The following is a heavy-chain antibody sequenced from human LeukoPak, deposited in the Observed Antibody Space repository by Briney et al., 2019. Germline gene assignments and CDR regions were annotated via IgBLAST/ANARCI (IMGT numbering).Heavy chain of an antibody. D-gene: IGHD6-19*01. V-gene: IGHV4-59*01. CDR1: GGSISSYY. Sequence: SETLSLTCTVSGGSISSYYWSWIRQPPGKGLEWIGYIFYSGSTNYNPSLKSRVTISADTSRNQFSLKLSSVTAADTAVYYCARAGYSGGWLAYFDYWGQGTLVTVSS. CDR2: IFYSGST. CDR3: ARAGYSGGWLAYFDY. J-gene: IGHJ4*02.